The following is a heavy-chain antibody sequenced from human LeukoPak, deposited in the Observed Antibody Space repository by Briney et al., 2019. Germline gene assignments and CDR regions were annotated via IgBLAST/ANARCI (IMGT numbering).Heavy chain of an antibody. CDR1: GGSISSYY. V-gene: IGHV4-59*01. CDR2: IYYSGST. CDR3: ARGASGYDRGPWSD. D-gene: IGHD5-12*01. Sequence: SETLSLTCTVSGGSISSYYWSWIRQPPGKGLEWIGYIYYSGSTNYNPSLKSRVTISVDTSKNQFSLNLSSVTAADTAVYYCARGASGYDRGPWSDWGQGTLVTVSS. J-gene: IGHJ4*02.